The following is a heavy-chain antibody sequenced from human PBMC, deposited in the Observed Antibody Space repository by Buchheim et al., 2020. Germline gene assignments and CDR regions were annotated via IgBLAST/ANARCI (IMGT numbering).Heavy chain of an antibody. CDR2: IKDSGST. J-gene: IGHJ4*02. CDR1: GGSIGSATYY. V-gene: IGHV4-39*02. CDR3: ARDFGY. Sequence: QLQLQESGPGLVRPSETLSLTCSVSGGSIGSATYYWGWFRQSPGKGLEWIGSIKDSGSTFYNPSLKSRVAISADTPQAQFYLNLNSGTAADTAVYYCARDFGYWGQGIL. D-gene: IGHD3-10*01.